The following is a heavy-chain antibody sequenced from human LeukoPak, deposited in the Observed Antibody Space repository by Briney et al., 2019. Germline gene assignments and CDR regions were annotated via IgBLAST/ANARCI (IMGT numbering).Heavy chain of an antibody. V-gene: IGHV3-23*01. J-gene: IGHJ4*02. Sequence: GGSLRLSCAASGFTFSTYEMSWGRQAPGKGLEWVSTISGNSGSTYCADSVKGRFSISRDNSKNTLYLQMNSLRADDTAVYYCAKGSSFDYWGQGTLVTVSS. CDR1: GFTFSTYE. CDR3: AKGSSFDY. D-gene: IGHD3-16*02. CDR2: ISGNSGST.